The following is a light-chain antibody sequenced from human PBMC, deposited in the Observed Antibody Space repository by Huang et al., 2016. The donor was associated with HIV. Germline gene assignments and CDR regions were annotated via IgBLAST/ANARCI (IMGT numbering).Light chain of an antibody. CDR2: DAS. V-gene: IGKV3-11*01. J-gene: IGKJ5*01. Sequence: ETVLTQSPATLSLSPGERATLSCRASQSVNSYLAWYQQKPGQTPRLLIYDASNRATCIPARFSGIVSGTDFTLTISSLEPEDFAVYYCQQRKYWPPITFGQGTRLEIK. CDR3: QQRKYWPPIT. CDR1: QSVNSY.